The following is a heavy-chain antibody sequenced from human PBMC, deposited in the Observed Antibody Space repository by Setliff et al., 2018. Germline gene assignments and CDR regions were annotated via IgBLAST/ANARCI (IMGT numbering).Heavy chain of an antibody. V-gene: IGHV3-7*03. J-gene: IGHJ4*02. CDR3: ARWTARAVDY. CDR1: GFTFYNYW. D-gene: IGHD6-6*01. Sequence: GESLRLSCAASGFTFYNYWMHWVRQAPGKGLEWVANIKQDGSDKYYVDSVKGRFTVSRDNAKNSLYLQMSSLGAEDTAVYYCARWTARAVDYWGQGTLVTVSS. CDR2: IKQDGSDK.